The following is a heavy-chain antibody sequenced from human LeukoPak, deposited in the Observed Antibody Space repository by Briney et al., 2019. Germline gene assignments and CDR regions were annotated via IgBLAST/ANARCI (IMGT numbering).Heavy chain of an antibody. D-gene: IGHD6-19*01. Sequence: PSGTLSLTCAVSGGSISSSNWWSWVRQPPGKGLEWIGEIYHSGSTNYNPSLKSRVTISVDTSKNQFSLKLSSVTAADTAVYYCARGEYSGWLWSDNWFDPWGQGTLVTVSS. J-gene: IGHJ5*02. V-gene: IGHV4-4*02. CDR3: ARGEYSGWLWSDNWFDP. CDR1: GGSISSSNW. CDR2: IYHSGST.